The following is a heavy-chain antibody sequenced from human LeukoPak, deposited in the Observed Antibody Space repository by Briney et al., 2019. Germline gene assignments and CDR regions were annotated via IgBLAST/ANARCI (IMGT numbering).Heavy chain of an antibody. D-gene: IGHD2-2*01. J-gene: IGHJ6*04. CDR2: ISGSGGST. V-gene: IGHV3-23*01. Sequence: GSLRLSCAASGFTFSSYAMSWVRQAPGKGLEWVSAISGSGGSTYYADSVKGRFTISRDNSKNTLYLQMNSLRAEDTAVYCCARGCSSTSCYTGSYGMDVWGKGTTVTVSS. CDR3: ARGCSSTSCYTGSYGMDV. CDR1: GFTFSSYA.